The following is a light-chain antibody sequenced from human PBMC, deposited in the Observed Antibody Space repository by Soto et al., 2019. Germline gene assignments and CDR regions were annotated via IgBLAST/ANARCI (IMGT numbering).Light chain of an antibody. J-gene: IGKJ1*01. V-gene: IGKV1-5*01. CDR3: QQYGSSLWT. CDR1: QSISGW. CDR2: DAS. Sequence: DIQMTQSPSTLSASVGDRVTITCRASQSISGWLAWYQQKPGKAPKLLIYDASSLESGVPSRFSGSGSGTEFTLTISRLEPEDFAVYYCQQYGSSLWTFGQGTKVDIK.